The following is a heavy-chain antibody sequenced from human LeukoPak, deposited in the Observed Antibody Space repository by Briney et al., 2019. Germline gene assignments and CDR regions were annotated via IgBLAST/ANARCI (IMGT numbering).Heavy chain of an antibody. CDR3: ARGPVGAIFGVVA. CDR2: INPNSGGT. D-gene: IGHD3-3*01. CDR1: GYSFTSYG. Sequence: ASAKVSCKASGYSFTSYGISWVRQAPGQGLEWMGWINPNSGGTNYAQKFQGRVTMTRDTSISTAYMELSRLRSDDTAVYYCARGPVGAIFGVVAWGQGTLVTVSS. V-gene: IGHV1-2*02. J-gene: IGHJ5*02.